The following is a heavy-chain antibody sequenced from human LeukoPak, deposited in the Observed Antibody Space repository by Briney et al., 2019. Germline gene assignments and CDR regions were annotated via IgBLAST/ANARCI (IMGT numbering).Heavy chain of an antibody. J-gene: IGHJ4*02. D-gene: IGHD5-24*01. CDR3: ASGDGYNYWY. V-gene: IGHV4-39*07. CDR1: GGSISSSSYY. CDR2: IYTSGST. Sequence: SETLSLTCTVSGGSISSSSYYWGWIRQPPGKGLEWIGRIYTSGSTNYNPSLKSRVTMSVDTSKNQFSLKLSSVTAADTAVYYCASGDGYNYWYWGQGTLVTVSS.